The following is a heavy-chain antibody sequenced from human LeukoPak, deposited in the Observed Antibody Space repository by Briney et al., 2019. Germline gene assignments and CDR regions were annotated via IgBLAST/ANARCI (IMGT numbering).Heavy chain of an antibody. CDR2: IYYSGST. Sequence: SETLSLTCTVSGGSISSGGYSWSWIRQPPGKGLEWIGYIYYSGSTNYNPSLKSRVTISVDTSKNQFSLKLSSVTAADTAVYYCARHGVATSFDYWGQGTLVTVSS. D-gene: IGHD5-12*01. CDR3: ARHGVATSFDY. J-gene: IGHJ4*02. CDR1: GGSISSGGYS. V-gene: IGHV4-61*08.